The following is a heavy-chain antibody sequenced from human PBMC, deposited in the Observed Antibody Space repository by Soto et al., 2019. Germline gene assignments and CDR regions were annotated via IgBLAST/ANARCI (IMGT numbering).Heavy chain of an antibody. CDR1: GGSIGGYY. CDR3: AREPLAHSYFDL. J-gene: IGHJ4*02. CDR2: MYNSERT. Sequence: LSLTCTVSGGSIGGYYWSWIRQPAGKGLEWIGRMYNSERTNYNHSLKSRVTMSMDTSKNQFSLRLTSVTAADTAVYFCAREPLAHSYFDLWGQGTLVTVSS. V-gene: IGHV4-4*07.